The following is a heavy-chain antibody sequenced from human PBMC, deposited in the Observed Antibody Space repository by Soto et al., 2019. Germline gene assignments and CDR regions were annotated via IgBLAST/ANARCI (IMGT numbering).Heavy chain of an antibody. CDR2: INAGNGNT. Sequence: DSVKVSCQASGYTLTSYAMHWVRQAPRQRLEWMGLINAGNGNTKYSQKFQGRFTITRDTSASTAYMELSSLRSEDTAVYYCARATDAIAAAGTNNWFDPWGQGTLVTVSS. J-gene: IGHJ5*02. CDR1: GYTLTSYA. CDR3: ARATDAIAAAGTNNWFDP. V-gene: IGHV1-3*01. D-gene: IGHD6-13*01.